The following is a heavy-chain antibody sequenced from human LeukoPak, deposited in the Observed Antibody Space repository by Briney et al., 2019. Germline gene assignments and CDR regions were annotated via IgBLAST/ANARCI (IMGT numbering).Heavy chain of an antibody. D-gene: IGHD5-18*01. V-gene: IGHV5-51*01. CDR1: GYSFISYC. J-gene: IGHJ4*02. CDR3: ARVPGYTYASDY. CDR2: ISPGDSDT. Sequence: KPGESLKISCKGSGYSFISYCIAWVRQMPGKGLEWMGAISPGDSDTRYSPSFQGHVTISVDKSISTAYLQWSSLKASDSALYYCARVPGYTYASDYWGQGTLVTVSS.